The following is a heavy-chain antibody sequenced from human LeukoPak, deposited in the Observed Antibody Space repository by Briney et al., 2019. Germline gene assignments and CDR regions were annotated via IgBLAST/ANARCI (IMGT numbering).Heavy chain of an antibody. V-gene: IGHV3-64*02. J-gene: IGHJ3*02. Sequence: PRGSLRLSCAASACSFSYHDMHWVRHTPGQGLEFVSSIGAAGANTFYADSVKGIFTISSDNFQSTMYLQMDGLRPEDSAVYYCARELGGTKTGGFDIWGQGTVVTVSS. CDR1: ACSFSYHD. D-gene: IGHD1-14*01. CDR2: IGAAGANT. CDR3: ARELGGTKTGGFDI.